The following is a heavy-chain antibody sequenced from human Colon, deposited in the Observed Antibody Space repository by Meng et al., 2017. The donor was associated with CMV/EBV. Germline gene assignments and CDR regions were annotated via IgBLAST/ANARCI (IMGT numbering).Heavy chain of an antibody. D-gene: IGHD3-3*01. CDR1: GGSISTYY. V-gene: IGHV4-59*01. J-gene: IGHJ6*02. CDR2: IYSGST. Sequence: SETLSLTCTVFGGSISTYYWSWIRQPPGKGLEWIGYIYSGSTNYNPSLKSRVTISVDTSKNQFSLKLSSVTAADTAVYYCARSAFFEGLMDVWGQGTTVTVSS. CDR3: ARSAFFEGLMDV.